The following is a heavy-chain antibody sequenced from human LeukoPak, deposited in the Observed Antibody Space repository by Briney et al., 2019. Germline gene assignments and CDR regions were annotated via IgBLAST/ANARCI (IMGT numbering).Heavy chain of an antibody. Sequence: GASVKVSCKASGYTFTTYDISWVRQATGQGPEWVGWINPSSGNTGYAQKFQGRVTMTRDTSTSTAYMELSSLRSEDTAVYYCAISRGYWGQGTLVTVSS. J-gene: IGHJ4*02. D-gene: IGHD3-10*01. CDR1: GYTFTTYD. CDR3: AISRGY. V-gene: IGHV1-8*01. CDR2: INPSSGNT.